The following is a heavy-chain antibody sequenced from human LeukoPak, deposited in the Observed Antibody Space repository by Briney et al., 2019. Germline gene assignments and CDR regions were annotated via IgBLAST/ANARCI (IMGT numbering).Heavy chain of an antibody. Sequence: PSETLSLTCTVSGVSISSYYWSWIRQPPGKGLEWIGYIYYSGSTNYNPSLKSRVTISVDTSKNQFSLKLSSVTAADTAVYYCARGPTHGWFDPWGQGTLVTVSS. CDR2: IYYSGST. CDR1: GVSISSYY. J-gene: IGHJ5*02. CDR3: ARGPTHGWFDP. V-gene: IGHV4-59*01.